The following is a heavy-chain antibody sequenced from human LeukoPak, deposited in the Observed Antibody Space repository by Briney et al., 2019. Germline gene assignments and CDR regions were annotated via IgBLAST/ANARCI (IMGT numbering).Heavy chain of an antibody. CDR3: ARPPPFTMVRGPNIELVSYYYYYYGMDV. CDR2: ISAYNGNT. CDR1: GYTFTSYG. V-gene: IGHV1-18*01. D-gene: IGHD3-10*01. Sequence: GASVKVSCKASGYTFTSYGISWVRQAPGQGLEWMGWISAYNGNTNYAQKLQGRVTMTTDTSTSTAYMELRSLRSDDTAVYYCARPPPFTMVRGPNIELVSYYYYYYGMDVWGQGTTVTVSS. J-gene: IGHJ6*02.